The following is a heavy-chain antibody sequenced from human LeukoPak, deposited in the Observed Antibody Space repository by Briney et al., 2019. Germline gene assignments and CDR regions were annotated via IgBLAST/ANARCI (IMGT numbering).Heavy chain of an antibody. J-gene: IGHJ6*03. CDR1: GFTFSSYW. CDR2: IKQDGSEK. D-gene: IGHD2-15*01. Sequence: PGGSLRLSCAASGFTFSSYWMSWVRQTPGKGLEWVANIKQDGSEKYYVDSVNGRFTISRDNAKNSLYLQMNSLRAEDTAVYYCARLVVTVVGVRAYYYYYYMDVWGKGTTVTVSS. V-gene: IGHV3-7*01. CDR3: ARLVVTVVGVRAYYYYYYMDV.